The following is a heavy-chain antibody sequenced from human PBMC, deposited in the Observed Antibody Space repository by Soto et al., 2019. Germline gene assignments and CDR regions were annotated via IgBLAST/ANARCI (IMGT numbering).Heavy chain of an antibody. CDR2: LRADDSST. D-gene: IGHD2-15*01. CDR1: GFTLSSHA. Sequence: PGGSLRLSCAASGFTLSSHAMTWVRRAPGKGLEWVSSLRADDSSTYYAESVKGRFTISRDSSKNTLYLEMSSLRADDTAIYYCAKDREGIVADYFDYWGQGTLVTVYS. CDR3: AKDREGIVADYFDY. J-gene: IGHJ4*02. V-gene: IGHV3-23*01.